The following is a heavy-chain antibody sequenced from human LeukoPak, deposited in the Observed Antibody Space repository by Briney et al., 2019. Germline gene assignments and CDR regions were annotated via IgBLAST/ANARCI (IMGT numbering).Heavy chain of an antibody. V-gene: IGHV3-48*04. D-gene: IGHD3-16*01. CDR3: ARDRGGAAMDV. CDR2: ISSSSSTI. Sequence: GGSLRLSCAASGLTFSSSGMNWVRQAPGKGLEWVSYISSSSSTIYYADSVKGRFTISRDNAKNSLYLQMNSLRAEDTAVYYCARDRGGAAMDVWGKGTTVTVSS. J-gene: IGHJ6*04. CDR1: GLTFSSSG.